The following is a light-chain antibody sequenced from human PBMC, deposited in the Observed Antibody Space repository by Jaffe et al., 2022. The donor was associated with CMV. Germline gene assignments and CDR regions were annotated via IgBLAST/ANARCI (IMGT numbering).Light chain of an antibody. J-gene: IGKJ4*01. CDR1: ESLLYSDGKTY. CDR2: EVS. CDR3: MQGIHLLT. Sequence: DVVLTQIPLSLSVTPGQPASISCKASESLLYSDGKTYLYWYLQKPGQSPQLLISEVSTRFAGVPERFSGSGSGTDFTLKISRVEADDVGVYYCMQGIHLLTFGGGTKVDIK. V-gene: IGKV2-29*02.